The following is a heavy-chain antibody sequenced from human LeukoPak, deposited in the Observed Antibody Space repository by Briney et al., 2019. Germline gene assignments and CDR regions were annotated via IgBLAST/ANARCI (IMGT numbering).Heavy chain of an antibody. V-gene: IGHV1-58*02. Sequence: GASVKVSCKASGFTFTSSAMQWVRQARGQRLEWIGWIVVGSGNTNYAQKFQERVTITRDMSTSTAYMELSSLRSEDTAVYYCAATRGIQLWLRWYYYMDVWGKGTTVTISS. D-gene: IGHD5-18*01. J-gene: IGHJ6*03. CDR2: IVVGSGNT. CDR3: AATRGIQLWLRWYYYMDV. CDR1: GFTFTSSA.